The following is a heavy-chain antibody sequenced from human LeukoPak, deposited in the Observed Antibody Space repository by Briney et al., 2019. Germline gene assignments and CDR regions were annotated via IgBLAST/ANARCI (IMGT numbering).Heavy chain of an antibody. V-gene: IGHV1-18*01. D-gene: IGHD2-15*01. CDR2: ISAYNGNT. Sequence: ASVKVSCKASGYTFTSYGISWVRQAPGQGLEWMGWISAYNGNTNYAQKLQGRVTMTRDMSTSTVYMELSSLRSEDTAVYYCARDRSADIVVVVAATPSWAFDIWGQGTMVTVSS. CDR3: ARDRSADIVVVVAATPSWAFDI. CDR1: GYTFTSYG. J-gene: IGHJ3*02.